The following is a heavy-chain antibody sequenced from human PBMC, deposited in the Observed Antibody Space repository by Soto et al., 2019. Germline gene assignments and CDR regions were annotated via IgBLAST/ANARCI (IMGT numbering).Heavy chain of an antibody. Sequence: EVQLVESGGGLVQPGRSLRLSCAASGFIFDDYAMHWVRQAPGKGPEWVSGIGWNSGSIGHADSVKGRFTISRDNAKTSLYLQMNSLRPEDTALYYCAKSKIAVAGDDAFEIWGQVTMVTVSS. D-gene: IGHD6-19*01. V-gene: IGHV3-9*01. J-gene: IGHJ3*02. CDR3: AKSKIAVAGDDAFEI. CDR2: IGWNSGSI. CDR1: GFIFDDYA.